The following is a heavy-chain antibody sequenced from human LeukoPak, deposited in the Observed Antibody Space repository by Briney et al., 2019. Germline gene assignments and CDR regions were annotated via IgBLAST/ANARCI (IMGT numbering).Heavy chain of an antibody. Sequence: GGSLRLSCAASGFTFDDYAMHWVRQAPGKGLEWVSGISWNSGSIGYADSVKGRFTISRDNAKNSLYLQMNSLRAEDTAVYYCAGGIAVAGTFDYWGQGTLVTVSS. CDR2: ISWNSGSI. CDR1: GFTFDDYA. CDR3: AGGIAVAGTFDY. D-gene: IGHD6-19*01. V-gene: IGHV3-9*01. J-gene: IGHJ4*02.